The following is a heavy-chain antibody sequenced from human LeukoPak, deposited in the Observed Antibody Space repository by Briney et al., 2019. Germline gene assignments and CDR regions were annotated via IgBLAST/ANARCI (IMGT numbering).Heavy chain of an antibody. D-gene: IGHD2-2*01. Sequence: GRSLRLSCAASGFTFSSYGMHWVRQAPGKGLEWVSSISSSGGPTYYADSVKGRFTISRDNSKNTLSLQMNSLRADDTAVYYCAKDRPCTTCSPSDYWGQGTLVTVS. CDR3: AKDRPCTTCSPSDY. J-gene: IGHJ4*02. CDR2: ISSSGGPT. CDR1: GFTFSSYG. V-gene: IGHV3-23*01.